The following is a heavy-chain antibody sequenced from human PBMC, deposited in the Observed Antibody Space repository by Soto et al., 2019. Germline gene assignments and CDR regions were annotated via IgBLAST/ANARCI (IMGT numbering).Heavy chain of an antibody. J-gene: IGHJ6*02. CDR2: IYYSGST. V-gene: IGHV4-39*01. D-gene: IGHD6-6*01. CDR1: GGSISSSSYY. CDR3: ARSLEYSSSSGGFNYYYGMDV. Sequence: SETLSLTCTVSGGSISSSSYYWGWIRQPPGKGLEWIGSIYYSGSTYYNPSLKSRVTISVDTSKNQFSLKLSSVTAADTAVYYCARSLEYSSSSGGFNYYYGMDVWGQGTTVTVSS.